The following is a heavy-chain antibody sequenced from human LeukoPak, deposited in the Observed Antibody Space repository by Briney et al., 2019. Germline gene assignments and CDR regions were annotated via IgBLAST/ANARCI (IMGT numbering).Heavy chain of an antibody. D-gene: IGHD3-10*01. V-gene: IGHV1-18*01. CDR2: ISAYNGNT. CDR3: ATTPSIWFGELSHYYYYMDV. J-gene: IGHJ6*03. CDR1: GYTFTSYG. Sequence: GASVKVSCKASGYTFTSYGISRVRQAPGQGLEWMGWISAYNGNTNYAQKLQGRVTMTTDTSTSTAYMELRSLRSDDTAVYYCATTPSIWFGELSHYYYYMDVWGKGTTVTVSS.